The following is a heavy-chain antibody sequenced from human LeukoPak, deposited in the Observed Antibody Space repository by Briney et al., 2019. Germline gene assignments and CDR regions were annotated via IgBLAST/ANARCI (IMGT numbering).Heavy chain of an antibody. CDR2: IYSSGST. D-gene: IGHD6-19*01. CDR3: ARGGRSSGWPFFDY. J-gene: IGHJ4*02. Sequence: SETLSLTCTVSGGSISSGSYYWSWIRQPAGKGLEWIGRIYSSGSTNYNPSLKSRVTISVDTSKNQFSLKLSSVTAADTAVYYCARGGRSSGWPFFDYWGQGTLVTVSS. CDR1: GGSISSGSYY. V-gene: IGHV4-61*02.